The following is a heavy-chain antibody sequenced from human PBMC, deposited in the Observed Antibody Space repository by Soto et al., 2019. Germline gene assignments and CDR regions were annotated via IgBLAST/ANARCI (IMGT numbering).Heavy chain of an antibody. V-gene: IGHV1-18*01. Sequence: ASVKVSCKASGYTFTSYDINWVRQATGQGLEWMGWISAYNGNTNYAQKLQGRVTMTTDTSTSTAYMELRSLRSDDTAVYYCARTRILYLDRQWNWFDPWGQGTLVIVSS. J-gene: IGHJ5*02. CDR1: GYTFTSYD. CDR2: ISAYNGNT. D-gene: IGHD2-15*01. CDR3: ARTRILYLDRQWNWFDP.